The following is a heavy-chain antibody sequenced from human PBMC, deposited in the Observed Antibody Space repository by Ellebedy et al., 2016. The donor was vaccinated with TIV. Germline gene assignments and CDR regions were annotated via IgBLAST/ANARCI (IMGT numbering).Heavy chain of an antibody. V-gene: IGHV3-7*01. Sequence: GGSLRLSXAASGFTFSSYWMSWVRQAPGKGLEWVANIKQDGSEKYYVDSVKGRFTISRDNAKNSLYLQMNSLRAEDTAVYYCARVEEGYCSSTSCYSPYWYFDLWGRGTLVTVSS. CDR3: ARVEEGYCSSTSCYSPYWYFDL. D-gene: IGHD2-2*02. J-gene: IGHJ2*01. CDR2: IKQDGSEK. CDR1: GFTFSSYW.